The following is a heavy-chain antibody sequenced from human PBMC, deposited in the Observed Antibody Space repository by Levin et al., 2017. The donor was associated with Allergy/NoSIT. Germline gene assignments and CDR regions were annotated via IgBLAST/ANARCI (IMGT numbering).Heavy chain of an antibody. D-gene: IGHD4-17*01. CDR1: GFSLSTSGVG. Sequence: SGPTLVKPTQTLTLTCTFSGFSLSTSGVGVGWIRQPPGKALEWLALIYWDDDERHSPSLKSRLTITKDTSKNQVVLTMTNMDPVDTATYYCAHRGITVTTAGAFDIWGQGTMVTVSS. CDR2: IYWDDDE. CDR3: AHRGITVTTAGAFDI. J-gene: IGHJ3*02. V-gene: IGHV2-5*02.